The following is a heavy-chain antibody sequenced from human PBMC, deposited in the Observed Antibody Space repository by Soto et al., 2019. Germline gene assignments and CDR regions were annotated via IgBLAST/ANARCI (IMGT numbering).Heavy chain of an antibody. CDR1: GFTFSSYS. CDR3: ARDAVVIVGATTPYYYYGMDV. D-gene: IGHD1-26*01. V-gene: IGHV3-21*01. CDR2: ISSSSSYI. Sequence: EVQLVESGGGLVKPGGSLRLSCAASGFTFSSYSMNWVRQAPGKGLEWVSSISSSSSYIYYADSVKGRFTISRDNAKNSLYLQMNSLRAEDTAVYYCARDAVVIVGATTPYYYYGMDVWGQGTTVTVSS. J-gene: IGHJ6*02.